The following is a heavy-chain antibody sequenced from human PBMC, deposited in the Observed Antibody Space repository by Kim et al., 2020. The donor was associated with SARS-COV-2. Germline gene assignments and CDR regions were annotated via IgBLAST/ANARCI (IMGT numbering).Heavy chain of an antibody. CDR3: ARGYGYKDYFDY. V-gene: IGHV1-46*01. Sequence: SYAQKFPGRVTMTRDTSTSTVYMELSSLRSEDTAVYYCARGYGYKDYFDYWGQGTLVTVSS. D-gene: IGHD5-12*01. J-gene: IGHJ4*02.